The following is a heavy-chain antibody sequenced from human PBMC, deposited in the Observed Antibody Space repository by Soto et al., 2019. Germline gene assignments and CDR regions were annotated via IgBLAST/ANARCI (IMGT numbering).Heavy chain of an antibody. V-gene: IGHV1-69*13. CDR3: VRHRGYSYGSVYFDY. CDR2: IIPIFGTA. D-gene: IGHD5-18*01. J-gene: IGHJ4*02. CDR1: GGTFSIYA. Sequence: SVKVSCKASGGTFSIYAISWVRQAPGQGLEWMGGIIPIFGTANYAQKFQGRVTITADESTSTAYMELSSLRSEDTAVYYCVRHRGYSYGSVYFDYWGQGTLVTVSS.